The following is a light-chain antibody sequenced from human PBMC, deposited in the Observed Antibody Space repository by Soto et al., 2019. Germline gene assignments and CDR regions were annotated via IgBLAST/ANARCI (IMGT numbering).Light chain of an antibody. CDR1: QSVSSIY. CDR2: GAS. Sequence: EIVLTQSPGTLSLSPGERATLSCRASQSVSSIYLAWYQRKPGQAPRLLIYGASSRATGIPDRFSGSGSGTDFTLTISRLEPEDFAVYYCQQYGSSPTFGQGTRLEIK. J-gene: IGKJ5*01. V-gene: IGKV3-20*01. CDR3: QQYGSSPT.